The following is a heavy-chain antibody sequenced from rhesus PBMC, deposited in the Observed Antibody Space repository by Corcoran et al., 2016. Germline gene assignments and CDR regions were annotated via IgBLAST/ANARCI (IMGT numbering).Heavy chain of an antibody. CDR1: GLTFSDYY. J-gene: IGHJ4*01. V-gene: IGHV3-116*02. D-gene: IGHD5-42*01. CDR3: ARGEYSGYWVY. Sequence: EVRLVESGGGLVQPGGPLRLSCAASGLTFSDYYMSWVRQDPGNGPEWESFIKNKPNGWTAEYAAYVKGRFTISRDDSKSIASLQMNSLKIEDTAVYYCARGEYSGYWVYWGQGVLVTVSS. CDR2: IKNKPNGWTA.